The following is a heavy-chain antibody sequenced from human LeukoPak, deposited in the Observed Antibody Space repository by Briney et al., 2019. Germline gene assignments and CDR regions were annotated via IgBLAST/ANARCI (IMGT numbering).Heavy chain of an antibody. J-gene: IGHJ5*02. V-gene: IGHV4-4*07. CDR1: GGSINNYY. CDR2: IYTSGST. CDR3: ARCREGHWFDP. Sequence: SETLSLTCTVSGGSINNYYWSWIRQPAGKGLEWIGRIYTSGSTNYNPSLKSRVTMSVDTSNNQFSLKLSSVTAADTAVYYCARCREGHWFDPWGQGTLVTVSS.